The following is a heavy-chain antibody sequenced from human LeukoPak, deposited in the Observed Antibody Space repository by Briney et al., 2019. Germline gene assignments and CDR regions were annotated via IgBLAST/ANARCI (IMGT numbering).Heavy chain of an antibody. CDR1: GFSVSSNY. V-gene: IGHV3-53*01. Sequence: GGSLRLSCAASGFSVSSNYMSWVRQAPGKGLEWVSVIYNSGTTKYADSVKGRFTIARDNSKNTLYLQMSSLRAEDTAVYYCAKRSGGYSGYDLDYWGQGTLVTVSS. CDR3: AKRSGGYSGYDLDY. J-gene: IGHJ4*02. CDR2: IYNSGTT. D-gene: IGHD5-12*01.